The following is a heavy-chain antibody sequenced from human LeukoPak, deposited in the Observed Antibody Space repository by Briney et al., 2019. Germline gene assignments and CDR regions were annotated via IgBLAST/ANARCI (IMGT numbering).Heavy chain of an antibody. Sequence: SETLSLTCTVSGGSITSYYWSWLRQPPGKGLEWVGYIHHSGETSYNPSLKSRVTLSIDTSKYQFSLKVNFVTAADTAVYYCVASGPPAPANWFDPWGQGTLVTVSS. CDR2: IHHSGET. CDR1: GGSITSYY. V-gene: IGHV4-59*03. D-gene: IGHD6-13*01. J-gene: IGHJ5*02. CDR3: VASGPPAPANWFDP.